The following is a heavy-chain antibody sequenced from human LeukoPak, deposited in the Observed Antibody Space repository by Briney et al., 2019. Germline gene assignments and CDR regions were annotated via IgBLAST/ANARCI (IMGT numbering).Heavy chain of an antibody. Sequence: SETLSLTCAVYGGSFSGYYWSWVRQPPGKGLEWIGEINHSGSTNYNPSLKSRVTISVDTSKNQFSLKLSSVTAADTAVYYYASLRRSTFSLRPTNDAFDIWGQGTMVTVSS. J-gene: IGHJ3*02. V-gene: IGHV4-34*01. CDR1: GGSFSGYY. D-gene: IGHD3-16*01. CDR3: ASLRRSTFSLRPTNDAFDI. CDR2: INHSGST.